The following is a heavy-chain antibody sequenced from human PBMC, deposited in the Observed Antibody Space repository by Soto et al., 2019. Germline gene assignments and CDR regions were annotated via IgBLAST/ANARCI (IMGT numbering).Heavy chain of an antibody. CDR2: ISGFNGKT. V-gene: IGHV1-18*01. CDR3: ARASAYSTPWSFDN. J-gene: IGHJ4*02. CDR1: GYTFSRYG. D-gene: IGHD6-13*01. Sequence: ASVKVSGKASGYTFSRYGISWVRQAPGRGLEWMGWISGFNGKTKESEKLQGRVTLTTDTAANTAHMEMRGLRSDDTAVYYCARASAYSTPWSFDNWGQGTLVTVPS.